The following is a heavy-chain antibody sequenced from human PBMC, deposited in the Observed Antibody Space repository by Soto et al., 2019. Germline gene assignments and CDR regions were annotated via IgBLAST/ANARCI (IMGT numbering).Heavy chain of an antibody. V-gene: IGHV4-30-4*01. D-gene: IGHD6-6*01. CDR3: ARVGSSIATRPFDY. J-gene: IGHJ4*02. CDR1: GGSISRGDYY. CDR2: IYYSGST. Sequence: SETLSLTCTVSGGSISRGDYYWSWIRQPPGKGLEWIGYIYYSGSTYYNPSLKSRVTISVDTSKNQFSLKLSSVTAADTAVYCCARVGSSIATRPFDYWGQGTLVTVSS.